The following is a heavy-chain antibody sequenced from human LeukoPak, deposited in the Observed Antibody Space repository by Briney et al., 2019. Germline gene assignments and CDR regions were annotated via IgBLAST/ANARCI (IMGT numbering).Heavy chain of an antibody. CDR2: INPNSGGT. Sequence: ASVKVSCKASGGTFNNYAINWVRQAPGQGLEWMGWINPNSGGTNYAQKFQGRVTMTRDTSISTAYMELSRLRSDDTAVYYCTYYDFWSGFGPYWGQGTMVTVSS. D-gene: IGHD3-3*01. V-gene: IGHV1-2*02. J-gene: IGHJ3*01. CDR1: GGTFNNYA. CDR3: TYYDFWSGFGPY.